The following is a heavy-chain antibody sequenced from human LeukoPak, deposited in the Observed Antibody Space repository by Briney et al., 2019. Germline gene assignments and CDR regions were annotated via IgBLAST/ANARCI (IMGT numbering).Heavy chain of an antibody. D-gene: IGHD3-10*01. V-gene: IGHV1-46*01. J-gene: IGHJ4*02. CDR1: GYTFSTYY. CDR2: THPTDGST. Sequence: ASVKVSCKTSGYTFSTYYMDWVQQAPGQGLEWLGITHPTDGSTSYTQKIQGRVTMTRDTATGTVYLELSSLRSEDTAVYWCARANGGGLDYWGQGTLITVSS. CDR3: ARANGGGLDY.